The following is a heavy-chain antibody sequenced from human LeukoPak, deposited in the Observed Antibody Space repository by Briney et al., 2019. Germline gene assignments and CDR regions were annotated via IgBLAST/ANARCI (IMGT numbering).Heavy chain of an antibody. CDR3: ASTMVQGVIIPYYFDY. D-gene: IGHD3-10*01. Sequence: ASVKVSCKASGYTFTSYGISWVRQAPGQGLEWMGWISAYNGNTNYAQKLQGRVTMTTDTSTSTAYMELRSLRSDDTAVYYCASTMVQGVIIPYYFDYWGQGTLVTVSS. CDR1: GYTFTSYG. J-gene: IGHJ4*02. CDR2: ISAYNGNT. V-gene: IGHV1-18*01.